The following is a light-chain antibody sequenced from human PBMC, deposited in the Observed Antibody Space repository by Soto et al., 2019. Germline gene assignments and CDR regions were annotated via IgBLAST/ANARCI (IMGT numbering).Light chain of an antibody. CDR2: QTS. CDR1: QYINTR. CDR3: QQYGSSPRT. Sequence: ILLTQSPATLSSFPGDRVPLSFRASQYINTRLAWYQHRPGQAPRLLIYQTSLRAAGIPDRFSGSGSGTDFTLTIRRLEPDDFAVYYCQQYGSSPRTFGQGTKVDIK. V-gene: IGKV3-20*01. J-gene: IGKJ1*01.